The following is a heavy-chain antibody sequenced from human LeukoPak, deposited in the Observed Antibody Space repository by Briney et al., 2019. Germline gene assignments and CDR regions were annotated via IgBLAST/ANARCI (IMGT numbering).Heavy chain of an antibody. CDR2: ITPNSGGT. D-gene: IGHD2-2*01. V-gene: IGHV1-2*02. J-gene: IGHJ4*02. Sequence: GASVKVSCKASGYTFTGYYMHWVRQAPGQGLEWMGWITPNSGGTNFAQKFQGRVTMTRDTSISTAYMELSRLRSDDTAVYYCARDVGEYCSSTNCYASNYWGQGTLVTVSS. CDR3: ARDVGEYCSSTNCYASNY. CDR1: GYTFTGYY.